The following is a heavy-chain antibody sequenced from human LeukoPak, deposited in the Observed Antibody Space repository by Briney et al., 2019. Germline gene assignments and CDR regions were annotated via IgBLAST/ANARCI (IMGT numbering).Heavy chain of an antibody. V-gene: IGHV1-18*01. D-gene: IGHD2-2*03. Sequence: ASVKVSCKASGYTFTSYGISWVRQAPGQGLEWMGWISAYNGNTNYAQKLQGRVTMTTDTSTSTAYMELRSLRSEDTAVYYCARAGFGYCSSTSCYGAFDIWGQGTMVTVSS. CDR1: GYTFTSYG. CDR3: ARAGFGYCSSTSCYGAFDI. J-gene: IGHJ3*02. CDR2: ISAYNGNT.